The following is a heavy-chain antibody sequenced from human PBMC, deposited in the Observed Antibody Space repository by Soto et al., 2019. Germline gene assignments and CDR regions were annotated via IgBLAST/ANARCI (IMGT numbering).Heavy chain of an antibody. V-gene: IGHV1-8*01. CDR3: VILDYDFWSGSYYMDV. J-gene: IGHJ6*03. Sequence: GASVKVSCKASGYTFTSYDINWVRQATGQGLEWMGWMNPNSGNTGYAQKFQGRVTMTRNTSISTAYMELSSPRSEDTAVYYCVILDYDFWSGSYYMDVWGKVTTVTVSS. D-gene: IGHD3-3*01. CDR2: MNPNSGNT. CDR1: GYTFTSYD.